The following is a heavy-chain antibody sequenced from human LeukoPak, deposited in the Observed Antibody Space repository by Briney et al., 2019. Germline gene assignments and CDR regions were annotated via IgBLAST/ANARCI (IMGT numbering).Heavy chain of an antibody. CDR1: GFTFRSYG. V-gene: IGHV3-23*01. CDR3: AKGASSSWDNFDY. J-gene: IGHJ4*02. CDR2: ISAFYGST. D-gene: IGHD6-13*01. Sequence: GGSLRLSCAASGFTFRSYGMSWVRQAPGKGLEWVSTISAFYGSTYYADSVKGRFTIPRDNSKNTLHLQMNSLRAEDTAVYYCAKGASSSWDNFDYWGQGTLVTVSS.